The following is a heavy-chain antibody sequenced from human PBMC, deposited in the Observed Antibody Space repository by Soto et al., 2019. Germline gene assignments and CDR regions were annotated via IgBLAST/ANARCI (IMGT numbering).Heavy chain of an antibody. Sequence: SETLSLTCTVSGGSISSGDYYWSWIRQPPGKGLEWIGYIYYSGSTYYNPSLKSRVTISVDTSKNQFSLKLSSVTAADTALYYCASGDFSHFEYWGQGTLVTVSS. CDR1: GGSISSGDYY. CDR2: IYYSGST. J-gene: IGHJ4*02. CDR3: ASGDFSHFEY. D-gene: IGHD4-17*01. V-gene: IGHV4-30-4*01.